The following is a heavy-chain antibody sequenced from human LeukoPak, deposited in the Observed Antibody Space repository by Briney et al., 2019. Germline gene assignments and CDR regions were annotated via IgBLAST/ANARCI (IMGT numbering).Heavy chain of an antibody. CDR3: AGVAGYSSGFGADY. CDR2: INPNSGGT. D-gene: IGHD6-19*01. J-gene: IGHJ4*02. CDR1: GYTFTGYY. V-gene: IGHV1-2*02. Sequence: ASVKVSCKASGYTFTGYYMHWVRQAPGQGLEWMGWINPNSGGTNYAQKFQGRVTMTRDTSISTAYMELSRLRSDDTAVYYCAGVAGYSSGFGADYWGQGTLVTVSS.